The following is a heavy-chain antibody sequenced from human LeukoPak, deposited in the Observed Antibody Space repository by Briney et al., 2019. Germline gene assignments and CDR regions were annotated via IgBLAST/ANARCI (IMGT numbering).Heavy chain of an antibody. V-gene: IGHV4-34*01. Sequence: SETLSLTCAVHGASFSGYSWSWLRRPPGKGLEWIGEVNRLGHTIYNPSLKSRVTISIDASTTQFSFILTSVTVADTAVYFCARERVVSEHNWFDPWGQGTLVTVSS. CDR2: VNRLGHT. CDR1: GASFSGYS. D-gene: IGHD6-25*01. J-gene: IGHJ5*02. CDR3: ARERVVSEHNWFDP.